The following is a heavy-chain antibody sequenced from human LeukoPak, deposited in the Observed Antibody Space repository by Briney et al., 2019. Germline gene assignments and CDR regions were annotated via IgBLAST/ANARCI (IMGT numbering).Heavy chain of an antibody. D-gene: IGHD2-21*01. V-gene: IGHV1-8*01. Sequence: ASVKVSCKASGYTFTSYDINWVRQATGQGLEWMGWMNPNNAKTVYAQKFQGRVTMTRNTSISTAYMELSGLRSEDTAVYYCARLWPSNTGNDCWGQGTLVTVSS. CDR2: MNPNNAKT. CDR3: ARLWPSNTGNDC. J-gene: IGHJ4*02. CDR1: GYTFTSYD.